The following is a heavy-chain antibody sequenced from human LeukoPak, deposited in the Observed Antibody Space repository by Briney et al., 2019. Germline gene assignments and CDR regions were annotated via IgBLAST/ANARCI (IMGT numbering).Heavy chain of an antibody. CDR2: MEYSVST. Sequence: PPQTLSLTCTVSGASIRTANYYWSWIRPYPGQGLEWIGYMEYSVSTRYNPSLKSRVVISADTSKNQFSLNLRSVTAADSAIYYCVTYRPGDINWFDPWGQGILVTVSS. V-gene: IGHV4-31*03. CDR3: VTYRPGDINWFDP. D-gene: IGHD2-21*01. CDR1: GASIRTANYY. J-gene: IGHJ5*02.